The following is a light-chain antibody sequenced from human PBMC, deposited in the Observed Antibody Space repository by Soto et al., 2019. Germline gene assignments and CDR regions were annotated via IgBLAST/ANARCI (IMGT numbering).Light chain of an antibody. V-gene: IGKV3-20*01. J-gene: IGKJ5*01. CDR1: QSVSRNY. Sequence: EVGLTQSPGTVSLSPGERATLSCRASQSVSRNYLAWYQQKPGQAPRLLISGASRRATGIPDRFSGSGSGTDFTLTISSLQPEDFAVYSCQQYSKAPITFGQGTLLAI. CDR2: GAS. CDR3: QQYSKAPIT.